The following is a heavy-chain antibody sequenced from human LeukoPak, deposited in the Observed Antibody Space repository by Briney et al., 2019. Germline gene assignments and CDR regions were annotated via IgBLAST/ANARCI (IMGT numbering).Heavy chain of an antibody. J-gene: IGHJ4*02. CDR2: IYYSGST. CDR1: GGSISSYY. V-gene: IGHV4-59*12. CDR3: ARDGTGYGKNDY. Sequence: SETLSLTCTVSGGSISSYYWSWIRQPPGKGLEWIGYIYYSGSTNYNPSLKSRVTISVDTSKNQFSLKLSSVTAADTAVCYCARDGTGYGKNDYWGQGTLVTVSS. D-gene: IGHD1-1*01.